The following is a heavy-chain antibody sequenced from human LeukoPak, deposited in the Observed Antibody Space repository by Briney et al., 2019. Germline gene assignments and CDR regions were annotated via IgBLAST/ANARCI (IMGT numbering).Heavy chain of an antibody. CDR3: AKDVRGTYYDILTGYSFDY. CDR1: GFTFDDYA. D-gene: IGHD3-9*01. Sequence: GGSLRLSCAASGFTFDDYAMHWVRQAPGKGLEWVSGISWNSGSIGYADSVKGRFTISRDNAKNSLYLQMNSLRAEDTALYYCAKDVRGTYYDILTGYSFDYWGQGTLVTVSS. V-gene: IGHV3-9*01. J-gene: IGHJ4*02. CDR2: ISWNSGSI.